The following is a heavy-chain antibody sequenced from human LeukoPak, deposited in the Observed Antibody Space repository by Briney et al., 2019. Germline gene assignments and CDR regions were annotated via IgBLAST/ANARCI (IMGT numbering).Heavy chain of an antibody. J-gene: IGHJ4*02. D-gene: IGHD2-8*01. CDR3: GVLTLNPG. Sequence: PGGSLRLSCAASGFTFSSYGMHWVRQAPGKGLEWVAVISYDGSNKYYADSVKGRFTTSRDNSKNMLYLQMNSLRAEDTAVYYCGVLTLNPGWGQETLVSVSS. CDR2: ISYDGSNK. V-gene: IGHV3-30*03. CDR1: GFTFSSYG.